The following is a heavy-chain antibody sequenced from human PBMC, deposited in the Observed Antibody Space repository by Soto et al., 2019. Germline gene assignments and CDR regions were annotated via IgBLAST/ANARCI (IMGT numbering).Heavy chain of an antibody. Sequence: QVQLVESGGGVVQSGRSLRLSGSASGFTFSSYAMHWVRQAPGKGLEWVAVISYDGSNKYYAASVKGRFTISRDNSKNTLYLQMNSLRAEDTAVYYCAKVDKLELRRPGYCGQGTLVTVSS. CDR2: ISYDGSNK. J-gene: IGHJ4*02. CDR1: GFTFSSYA. V-gene: IGHV3-30-3*01. D-gene: IGHD1-7*01. CDR3: AKVDKLELRRPGY.